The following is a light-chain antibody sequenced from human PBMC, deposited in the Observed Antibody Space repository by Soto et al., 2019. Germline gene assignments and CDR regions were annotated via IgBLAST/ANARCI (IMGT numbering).Light chain of an antibody. CDR3: QQSDSIPIT. J-gene: IGKJ5*01. CDR2: AAS. CDR1: QTISRN. Sequence: DIQMTQSPSSLSASVGDRVTIPCRASQTISRNLNWYQQKPGKAPKLLIYAASSLQSGVPSRFSGSESGTDFTLAISSLQPEDFATYYCQQSDSIPITFGQGTRLEIK. V-gene: IGKV1-39*01.